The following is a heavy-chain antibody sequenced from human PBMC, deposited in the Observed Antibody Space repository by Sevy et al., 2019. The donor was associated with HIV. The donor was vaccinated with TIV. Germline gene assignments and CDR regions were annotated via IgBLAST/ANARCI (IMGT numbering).Heavy chain of an antibody. CDR1: WFTVSSNY. CDR3: ARVRGPTVVLFYFDY. Sequence: GGSLRLSCAASWFTVSSNYMSWVRQAPGKGLEWVSVIYSGGSTYYADSVKGRFTISRDNSKNTLYLQMNSLRAEDTAVYYCARVRGPTVVLFYFDYWGQGTLVTVSS. V-gene: IGHV3-53*01. D-gene: IGHD4-17*01. CDR2: IYSGGST. J-gene: IGHJ4*02.